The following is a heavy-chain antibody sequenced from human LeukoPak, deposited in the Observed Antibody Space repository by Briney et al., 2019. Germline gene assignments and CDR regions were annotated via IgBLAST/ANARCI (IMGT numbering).Heavy chain of an antibody. CDR3: ARTLDYSDYVEYFDY. CDR2: IYYSGST. Sequence: PSETLSLTCTVSGGSISSSSYYWGWIRQPPGKGLEWIGSIYYSGSTYYNPSLKSRVTVSVDTSKNQFSLKLSSVTAADTAVYYCARTLDYSDYVEYFDYWGQGTLVTVSS. CDR1: GGSISSSSYY. J-gene: IGHJ4*02. D-gene: IGHD4-11*01. V-gene: IGHV4-39*07.